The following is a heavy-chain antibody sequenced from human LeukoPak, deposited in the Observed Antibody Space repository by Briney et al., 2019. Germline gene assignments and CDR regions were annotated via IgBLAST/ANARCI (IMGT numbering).Heavy chain of an antibody. D-gene: IGHD6-13*01. CDR2: INAGNGNT. CDR3: ARVGPIAAADANWFDP. V-gene: IGHV1-3*01. Sequence: ASVKVSCKASGYTFTSYAMHWVRQAPGQRLEWMGWINAGNGNTKYSQKFQGRVTITRGTSASTAYMELSSLRSEDTAVYYCARVGPIAAADANWFDPWGQGTLVTVSS. CDR1: GYTFTSYA. J-gene: IGHJ5*02.